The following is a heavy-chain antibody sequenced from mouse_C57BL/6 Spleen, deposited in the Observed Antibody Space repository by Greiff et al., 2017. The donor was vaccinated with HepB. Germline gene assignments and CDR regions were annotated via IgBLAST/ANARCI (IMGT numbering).Heavy chain of an antibody. V-gene: IGHV5-4*01. Sequence: EVQGVESGGGLVKPGGSLKLSCAASGFTFSSYAMSWVRQTPEKRLEWVATISDGGSYTYYPDNVKGRFTISRANAKNNLYLQMSHLKSEDTAMYYCARDDYGRDYAMDYWGQGTSVTVSS. CDR2: ISDGGSYT. CDR1: GFTFSSYA. CDR3: ARDDYGRDYAMDY. D-gene: IGHD1-1*01. J-gene: IGHJ4*01.